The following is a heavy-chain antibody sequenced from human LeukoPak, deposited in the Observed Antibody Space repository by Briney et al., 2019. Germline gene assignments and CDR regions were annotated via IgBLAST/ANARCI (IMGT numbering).Heavy chain of an antibody. Sequence: GGSLRLSCAASGFTFSSYWMHWVRQAPGKGLVWVSRINSDGSSTSYADSVKGRFTISRDNAKNTLYLQMNSLRAEDTAVYYCTRGAYSSGPFDPWGQGTLVTVSS. CDR2: INSDGSST. J-gene: IGHJ5*02. CDR3: TRGAYSSGPFDP. CDR1: GFTFSSYW. V-gene: IGHV3-74*01. D-gene: IGHD6-19*01.